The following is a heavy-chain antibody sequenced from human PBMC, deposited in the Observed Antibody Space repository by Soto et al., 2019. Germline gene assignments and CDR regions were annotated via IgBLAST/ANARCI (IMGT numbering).Heavy chain of an antibody. CDR3: AREGPAVGSTGGYGMDV. V-gene: IGHV3-30-3*01. CDR1: GFTFISYA. Sequence: VGSLRLSCAASGFTFISYAMHWVRQAPGKGLEWVAVISYDGSNKYYADSMKGRFTISRDNSKNTLYLQMNSLRAEDTAVYYCAREGPAVGSTGGYGMDVWGQGTTVTVSS. CDR2: ISYDGSNK. D-gene: IGHD6-13*01. J-gene: IGHJ6*02.